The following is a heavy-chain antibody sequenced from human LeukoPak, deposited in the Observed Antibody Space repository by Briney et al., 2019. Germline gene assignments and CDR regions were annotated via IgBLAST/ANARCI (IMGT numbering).Heavy chain of an antibody. J-gene: IGHJ4*02. D-gene: IGHD3-9*01. Sequence: GGSLRLSCEVSGITFSNFAMAWVRQAPGKGLEWVSLITGTSGRTYYAASVKGRFTISRDNSKNTLYLQMNSLRAEDTAVYYCAPNDILTGYCPYWGQGTLVTVSS. CDR1: GITFSNFA. CDR2: ITGTSGRT. V-gene: IGHV3-23*01. CDR3: APNDILTGYCPY.